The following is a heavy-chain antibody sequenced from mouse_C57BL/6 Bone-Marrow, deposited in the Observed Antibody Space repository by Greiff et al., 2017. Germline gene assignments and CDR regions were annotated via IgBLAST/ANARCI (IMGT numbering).Heavy chain of an antibody. D-gene: IGHD2-4*01. J-gene: IGHJ3*01. CDR3: ARYYYDYDGGFAY. Sequence: EVQGVESGGGLVKPGGSLKLSCAASGFTFSSYAMSWVRQTPEKRLEWVATISDGGSYTYYPDNVKGRFTISRDNAKNNLYLQMSHLKSEDTAMYYCARYYYDYDGGFAYWGQGTLVTVSA. CDR2: ISDGGSYT. CDR1: GFTFSSYA. V-gene: IGHV5-4*01.